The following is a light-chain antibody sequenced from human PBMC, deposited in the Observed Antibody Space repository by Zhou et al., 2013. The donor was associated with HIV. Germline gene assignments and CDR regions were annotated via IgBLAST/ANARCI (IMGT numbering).Light chain of an antibody. V-gene: IGKV3-20*01. CDR2: GAS. J-gene: IGKJ1*01. Sequence: EIVLTQSPGTLSLSPGEGATLSCRASQSVSSSNLAWYQQKPGQAPRLLIYGASNRATGIPDRFSGSGSGTDFTLTISRLEAEDFAVYYCQQYGTFPRTFGQGTKVEIK. CDR3: QQYGTFPRT. CDR1: QSVSSSN.